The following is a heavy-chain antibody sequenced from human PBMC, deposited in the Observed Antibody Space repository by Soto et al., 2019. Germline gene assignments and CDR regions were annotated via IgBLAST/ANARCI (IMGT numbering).Heavy chain of an antibody. CDR1: GLIFSSYS. CDR3: AREADSGWYYFDY. CDR2: ISSSSSYI. V-gene: IGHV3-21*01. Sequence: GGSLRLSCAASGLIFSSYSMNWVRQAPGKGLEWVSSISSSSSYIYYADSVKGRFTISRDNAKNSLYLQMNSLRAEDTAVYYCAREADSGWYYFDYWGQGTLVTVSS. J-gene: IGHJ4*02. D-gene: IGHD6-19*01.